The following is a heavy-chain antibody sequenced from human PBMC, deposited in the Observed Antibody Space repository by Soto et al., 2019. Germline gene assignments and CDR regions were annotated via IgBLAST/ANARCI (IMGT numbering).Heavy chain of an antibody. D-gene: IGHD3-22*01. CDR3: AKDRAYYYDSSGYRPGYYYYGMDV. CDR1: GFTFSSYA. J-gene: IGHJ6*02. CDR2: ISGSGGST. Sequence: GGSLRLSCAASGFTFSSYAMSWVRQAPGKGLEWVSAISGSGGSTYYADSVKGRFTISRGNSKNTLYLQMNSLRAEDTAVYYCAKDRAYYYDSSGYRPGYYYYGMDVWGQGTTVTVSS. V-gene: IGHV3-23*01.